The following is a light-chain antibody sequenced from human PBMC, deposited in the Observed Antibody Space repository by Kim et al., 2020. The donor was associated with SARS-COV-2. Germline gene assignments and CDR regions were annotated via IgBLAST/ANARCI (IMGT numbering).Light chain of an antibody. J-gene: IGLJ2*01. CDR3: QVWDSSRDHVL. CDR2: YDG. V-gene: IGLV3-21*04. Sequence: SYELTQPPSVSVAPGQTARITCGGNNIGGKTVHWYQQKPGQAPVLVIRYDGDRPSGIPERFSGSNSGNTATLTISRVEAGDEADYYCQVWDSSRDHVLFGGVTQLTVL. CDR1: NIGGKT.